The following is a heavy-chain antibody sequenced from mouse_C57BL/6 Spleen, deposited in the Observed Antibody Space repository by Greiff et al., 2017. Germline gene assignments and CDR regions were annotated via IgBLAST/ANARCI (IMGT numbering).Heavy chain of an antibody. CDR2: IYPSDSET. D-gene: IGHD4-1*01. Sequence: QFQLQQPGAELVRPGSSVKLSCKASGYTFTSYWMDWVKQRPGQGLEWIGNIYPSDSETHYTQKFKDKATLTVDKSSSTAYMQLSSLTSEDSAVYYCARTGSYYAMDYWGQGTSVTVSS. J-gene: IGHJ4*01. V-gene: IGHV1-61*01. CDR1: GYTFTSYW. CDR3: ARTGSYYAMDY.